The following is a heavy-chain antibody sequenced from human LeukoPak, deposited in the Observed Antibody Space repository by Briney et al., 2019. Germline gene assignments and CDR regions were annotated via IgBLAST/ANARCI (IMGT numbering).Heavy chain of an antibody. CDR3: ARDQLYCSGGYCYKDY. CDR1: GFTFSSYW. CDR2: ISEDGSST. D-gene: IGHD2-15*01. Sequence: GGSLRLSCEASGFTFSSYWMHWVRQTPGKGLVWVSRISEDGSSTSYADSVKGRFTISRDNAKNMLYLQLNSLRVEDTAVYYCARDQLYCSGGYCYKDYWGQGTLVTVSS. J-gene: IGHJ4*02. V-gene: IGHV3-74*01.